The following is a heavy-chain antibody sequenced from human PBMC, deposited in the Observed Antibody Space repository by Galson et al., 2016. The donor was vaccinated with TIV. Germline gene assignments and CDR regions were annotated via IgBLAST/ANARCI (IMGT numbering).Heavy chain of an antibody. D-gene: IGHD4-17*01. V-gene: IGHV1-8*02. CDR3: ASAGPSDSGDYGKF. CDR1: GDIFSYHY. J-gene: IGHJ4*02. Sequence: SVKVSCKASGDIFSYHYINWVRQATGQGLEWMGWMNANSGNRGYAPKFQGRLTLTRDTSRGTAYMELSSLRSEDTAVYYCASAGPSDSGDYGKFWGQGTLVTVSS. CDR2: MNANSGNR.